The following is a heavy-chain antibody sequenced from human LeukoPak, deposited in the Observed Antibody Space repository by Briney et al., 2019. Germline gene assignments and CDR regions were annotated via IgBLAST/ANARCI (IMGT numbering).Heavy chain of an antibody. CDR3: ARAGYQLLPYNWFDP. D-gene: IGHD2-2*01. V-gene: IGHV1-69*05. CDR1: GGTFSSYA. CDR2: IIPIFGTA. J-gene: IGHJ5*02. Sequence: SVKVSCKASGGTFSSYAISWVRQAPGQGLGWMGGIIPIFGTANYAQKFQGRVTITTDESTSTAYMELSSLRSEDTAVYYCARAGYQLLPYNWFDPWGQGTLVTVSS.